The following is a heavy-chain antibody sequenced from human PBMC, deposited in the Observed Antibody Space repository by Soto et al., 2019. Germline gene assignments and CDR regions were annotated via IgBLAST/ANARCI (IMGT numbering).Heavy chain of an antibody. J-gene: IGHJ3*02. CDR3: ARPHGDYDAAFDI. D-gene: IGHD4-17*01. Sequence: SETLSLTCTVSGGSISSSSYYWGWIRQPPGKGLEWIGSIYYSGSTYYNPSLKSRVTISVDTSKNQFSLKLSSVTAADTAVYYCARPHGDYDAAFDIWGKGTMVTVAS. V-gene: IGHV4-39*01. CDR2: IYYSGST. CDR1: GGSISSSSYY.